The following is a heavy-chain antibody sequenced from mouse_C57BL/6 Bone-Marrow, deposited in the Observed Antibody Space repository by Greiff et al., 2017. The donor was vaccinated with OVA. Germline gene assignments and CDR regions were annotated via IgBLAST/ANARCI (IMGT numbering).Heavy chain of an antibody. J-gene: IGHJ4*01. Sequence: EVQLQQSGPVLVKPGASVKMSCKASGYTFTDYYMNWVKQSHGKSLEWIGVINPYNGGTSYNQKFKGKATLTVDKSSSTAYMELNSLTSEDSAVYYCARGGYYHAMDYWGQGTSVTVSS. D-gene: IGHD2-2*01. CDR1: GYTFTDYY. CDR2: INPYNGGT. CDR3: ARGGYYHAMDY. V-gene: IGHV1-19*01.